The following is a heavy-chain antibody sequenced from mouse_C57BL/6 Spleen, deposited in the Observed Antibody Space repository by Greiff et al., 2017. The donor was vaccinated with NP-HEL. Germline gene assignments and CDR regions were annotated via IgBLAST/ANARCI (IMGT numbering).Heavy chain of an antibody. Sequence: VQLQQPGAELVMPGASVKLSCKASGYTFTSYWMHWVKQRPGQGLEWIGEIDPSDSYTNYNQKFKGKSTLTVDKSSSTAYMQLSSLTSEDSAVYYCARKDGSDDYWGQGTTLTVSS. V-gene: IGHV1-69*01. J-gene: IGHJ2*01. D-gene: IGHD1-1*01. CDR3: ARKDGSDDY. CDR1: GYTFTSYW. CDR2: IDPSDSYT.